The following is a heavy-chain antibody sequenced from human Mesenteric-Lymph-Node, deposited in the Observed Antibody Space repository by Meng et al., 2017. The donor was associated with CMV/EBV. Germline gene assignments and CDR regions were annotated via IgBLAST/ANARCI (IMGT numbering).Heavy chain of an antibody. Sequence: SETLSLTCAVYGGSFTGYYWGWIRQPPGKGLEWIGSIYHSGSTYYNPSLKSRVTISVDTSKNQFSLKLSSVTAADTAVYYCARMRFLEWSHYFDCWGQGTLVTVSS. J-gene: IGHJ4*02. CDR3: ARMRFLEWSHYFDC. CDR2: IYHSGST. D-gene: IGHD3-3*01. CDR1: GGSFTGYY. V-gene: IGHV4-38-2*01.